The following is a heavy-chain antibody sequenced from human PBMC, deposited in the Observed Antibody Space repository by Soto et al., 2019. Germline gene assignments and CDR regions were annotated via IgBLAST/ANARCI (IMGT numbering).Heavy chain of an antibody. J-gene: IGHJ3*02. CDR2: IYYSGST. D-gene: IGHD3-22*01. CDR1: GGSISSGGYY. Sequence: SETLSLTCTVSGGSISSGGYYWSWIRQHPGKGLEWIGYIYYSGSTYYNPSLKSRVTILVDTSKNQFSLKLSSVTAADTAVYYCARDFTGYYDSSGYSFAAFDIWGQGTMVTVSS. CDR3: ARDFTGYYDSSGYSFAAFDI. V-gene: IGHV4-31*03.